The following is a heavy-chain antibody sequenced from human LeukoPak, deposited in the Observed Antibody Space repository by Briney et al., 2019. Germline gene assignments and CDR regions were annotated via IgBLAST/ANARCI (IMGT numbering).Heavy chain of an antibody. CDR1: GYSFTSNY. V-gene: IGHV1-46*01. J-gene: IGHJ4*02. CDR2: IYPRDGST. Sequence: PGASVKVSCKASGYSFTSNYIHWVRQAPGQGLEWMGMIYPRDGSTSYAQKFQGRVTVTRDTSISTAYMELSRLRSDDTAVYYCARAPDDYGDYGFDYWGQGTLVTVSS. D-gene: IGHD4-17*01. CDR3: ARAPDDYGDYGFDY.